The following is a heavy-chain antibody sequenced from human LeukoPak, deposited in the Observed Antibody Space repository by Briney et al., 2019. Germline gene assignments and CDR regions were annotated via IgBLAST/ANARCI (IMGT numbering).Heavy chain of an antibody. V-gene: IGHV3-30*18. CDR1: GFTFSSYG. CDR3: AKVGYRGSYSDHDAFDI. J-gene: IGHJ3*02. D-gene: IGHD1-26*01. Sequence: GGSLRLSCAASGFTFSSYGMHWVRQAPGKGLEWVAVISYDGSNKYYADSVKGRFTISRDNSKNTLYLQMNSLRAEDTAVYYCAKVGYRGSYSDHDAFDIWGQGTMVTVSS. CDR2: ISYDGSNK.